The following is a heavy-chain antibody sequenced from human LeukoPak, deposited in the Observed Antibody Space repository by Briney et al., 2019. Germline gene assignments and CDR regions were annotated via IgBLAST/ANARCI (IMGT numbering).Heavy chain of an antibody. V-gene: IGHV3-21*01. D-gene: IGHD5-12*01. Sequence: PGGSLRLSCAASGFTFSSYSMNWVRQAPGKGLEWVSSISSSSSYIYYADSVKGRFTISRDNAKNTVYLQMNSLRAEDTAVYYCARGKYGGYFTDYWGQGTLVTVSS. CDR3: ARGKYGGYFTDY. J-gene: IGHJ4*02. CDR2: ISSSSSYI. CDR1: GFTFSSYS.